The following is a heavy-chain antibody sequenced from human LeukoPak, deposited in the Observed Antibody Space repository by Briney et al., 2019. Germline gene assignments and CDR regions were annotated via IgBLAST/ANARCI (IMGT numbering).Heavy chain of an antibody. CDR2: ISSSGSTI. CDR3: GGVGIHLLGAFDI. D-gene: IGHD5-18*01. CDR1: GFTFSSYE. Sequence: PGGSLRLSCAASGFTFSSYEMNWGRQAPGKGLEWVSYISSSGSTIYYADSVKGRFTISRDNAKNSLYLQMNSLRAEDTAVYYCGGVGIHLLGAFDIWGQGTMVTVSS. V-gene: IGHV3-48*03. J-gene: IGHJ3*02.